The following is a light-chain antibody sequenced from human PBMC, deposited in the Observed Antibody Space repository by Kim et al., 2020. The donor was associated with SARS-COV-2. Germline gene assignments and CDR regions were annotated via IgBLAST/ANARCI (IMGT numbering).Light chain of an antibody. CDR1: SSDIGGYKY. Sequence: QSALTQPASVSGSPGQSITISCTGTSSDIGGYKYVSWYQQHPGKAPKLMIYDVSKRPSGVSVRFSGSKSGNTASLTISGLQAEDEADYYCNSYTSGNTRVFGTGTKVTVL. V-gene: IGLV2-14*01. CDR2: DVS. J-gene: IGLJ1*01. CDR3: NSYTSGNTRV.